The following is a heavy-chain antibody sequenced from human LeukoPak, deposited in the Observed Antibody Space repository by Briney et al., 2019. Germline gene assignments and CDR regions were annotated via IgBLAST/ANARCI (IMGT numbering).Heavy chain of an antibody. D-gene: IGHD6-19*01. J-gene: IGHJ4*02. V-gene: IGHV4-59*01. Sequence: SETLSLTCTVSGGSISSYYWSWIRQPPGKGLEWIGYIYYSGSTNYNPSLKSRVTISVDTSKNQFSLKLSSVTAADTAVYYCARELRQWGGSFDYWGQGTLVTVSS. CDR2: IYYSGST. CDR3: ARELRQWGGSFDY. CDR1: GGSISSYY.